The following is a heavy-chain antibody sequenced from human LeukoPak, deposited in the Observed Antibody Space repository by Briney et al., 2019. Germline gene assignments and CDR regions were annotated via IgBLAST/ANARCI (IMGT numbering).Heavy chain of an antibody. V-gene: IGHV1-8*01. CDR2: MNPNSGNT. D-gene: IGHD3-3*01. J-gene: IGHJ6*02. CDR3: ARATGPFTIFGVVISGSYYYYGMDV. CDR1: GYTFTSYD. Sequence: ASVKVSCKASGYTFTSYDINWVRQATGQGLEWMGWMNPNSGNTGYAQKFQGRVTMTRNTSISTAYMELSSLRSEDTAVYYCARATGPFTIFGVVISGSYYYYGMDVWGQGTTVTVSS.